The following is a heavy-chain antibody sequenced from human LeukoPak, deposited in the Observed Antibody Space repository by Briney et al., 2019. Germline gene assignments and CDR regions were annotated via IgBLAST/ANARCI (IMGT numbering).Heavy chain of an antibody. CDR1: GGSFSGYY. J-gene: IGHJ4*02. D-gene: IGHD2-15*01. CDR3: ARHSLGAAPVVDY. V-gene: IGHV4-59*08. Sequence: SETLSLTCAVYGGSFSGYYWSWIRQPPGKGLEWTGYIYYSGSTNYNPSLKSRVTISADTSNNQFSLKLSSVTAADTAVYYCARHSLGAAPVVDYWGQGTLVTVSS. CDR2: IYYSGST.